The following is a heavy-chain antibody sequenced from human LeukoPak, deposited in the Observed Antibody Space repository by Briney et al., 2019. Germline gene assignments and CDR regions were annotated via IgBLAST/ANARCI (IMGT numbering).Heavy chain of an antibody. D-gene: IGHD1-7*01. CDR1: GFTVSNNY. CDR3: PRDKSWNYLGY. J-gene: IGHJ4*02. CDR2: IYTGGTT. V-gene: IGHV3-53*01. Sequence: GGSLRLSCVASGFTVSNNYMSWVRQAPGKGLEWVSVIYTGGTTDYADSVKGRFTISRDTSKNTLYLQMNSLRAEDTAVLYCPRDKSWNYLGYWGQGTLVTVSS.